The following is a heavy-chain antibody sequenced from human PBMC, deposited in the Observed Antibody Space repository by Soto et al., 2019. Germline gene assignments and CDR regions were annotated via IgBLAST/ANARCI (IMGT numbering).Heavy chain of an antibody. CDR2: INPNSGGT. CDR3: SRGIAADGNSYWFDP. CDR1: GYTFTGYY. V-gene: IGHV1-2*04. J-gene: IGHJ5*02. Sequence: ASVKVSCKASGYTFTGYYMHWVRQAPGQGLEWMGWINPNSGGTNYAQKFQGWVTMTRDTSISTAYMELSRLRSDDTAVYYCSRGIAADGNSYWFDPWGQGTLVTVSS. D-gene: IGHD6-13*01.